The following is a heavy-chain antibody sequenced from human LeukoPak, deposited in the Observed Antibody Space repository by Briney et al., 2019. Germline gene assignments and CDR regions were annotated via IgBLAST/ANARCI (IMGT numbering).Heavy chain of an antibody. V-gene: IGHV3-21*01. CDR1: GFTFSSYS. Sequence: GGSLRLSCAASGFTFSSYSMNWVRQAPGKGLEWVSSISSSSSYIYYADSVKGRFTISRDNAKNSLFLQMNSLRAEDTAVYYCARFLFPWGFDYWGQGILVTVSS. CDR2: ISSSSSYI. D-gene: IGHD2/OR15-2a*01. CDR3: ARFLFPWGFDY. J-gene: IGHJ4*02.